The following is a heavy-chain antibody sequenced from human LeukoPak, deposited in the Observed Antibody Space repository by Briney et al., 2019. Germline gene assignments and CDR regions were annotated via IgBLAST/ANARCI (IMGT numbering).Heavy chain of an antibody. CDR2: LSWNSASI. D-gene: IGHD3-22*01. CDR3: ARNPDYYDSRGFYYVDAFDI. J-gene: IGHJ3*02. Sequence: GGSLRLSCAASGFTFDDYAMHWVRQAPGKGLEWVSGLSWNSASIVYVDSVKGRFTISRDNAKNSLYLQMNGLRAEDTAVYYCARNPDYYDSRGFYYVDAFDIWGQGTMVTVSS. V-gene: IGHV3-9*01. CDR1: GFTFDDYA.